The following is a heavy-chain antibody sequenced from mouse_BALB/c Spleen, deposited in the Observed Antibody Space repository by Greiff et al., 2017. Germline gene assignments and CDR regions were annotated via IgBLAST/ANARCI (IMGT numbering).Heavy chain of an antibody. V-gene: IGHV1S137*01. J-gene: IGHJ3*01. Sequence: VQLVESGAELVRPGVSVKISCKGSGYTFTDYAMHWVKQSHAKSLEWIGVISTYYGDASYNQKFKGKATMTVDKSSSTAYMELARLTSEDSAIYYCARIYGSSPWFAYWGQGTLVTVSA. CDR2: ISTYYGDA. CDR3: ARIYGSSPWFAY. CDR1: GYTFTDYA. D-gene: IGHD1-1*01.